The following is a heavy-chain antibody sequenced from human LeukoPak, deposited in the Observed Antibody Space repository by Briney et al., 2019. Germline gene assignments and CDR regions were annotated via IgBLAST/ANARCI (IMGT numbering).Heavy chain of an antibody. CDR3: ARSGRGTYYYFDL. V-gene: IGHV1-46*01. Sequence: ASVKVSCKASGYTFTNSYIHWVRQAPGQVLEWMGLINPDGGNTNYAQNFQGRVTMTSDTSTSTVYMELKSLRSDDTAVYYCARSGRGTYYYFDLWGQGTLVTVSS. D-gene: IGHD1-26*01. CDR2: INPDGGNT. CDR1: GYTFTNSY. J-gene: IGHJ4*02.